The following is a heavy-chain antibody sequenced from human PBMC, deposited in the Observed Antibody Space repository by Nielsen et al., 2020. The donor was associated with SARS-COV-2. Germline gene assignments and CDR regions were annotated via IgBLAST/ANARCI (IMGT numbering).Heavy chain of an antibody. CDR2: ISYDGTE. Sequence: GESLKISCATFGFTFSSHALHWVRQAPGKGLQWMAIISYDGTEHYADSVKGRFTISRDNSKNTVYLQMNSLKLEDTAVYFCARETIDHTSSFIDFWGQGTPVTVSS. D-gene: IGHD2-2*01. J-gene: IGHJ4*02. V-gene: IGHV3-30*04. CDR1: GFTFSSHA. CDR3: ARETIDHTSSFIDF.